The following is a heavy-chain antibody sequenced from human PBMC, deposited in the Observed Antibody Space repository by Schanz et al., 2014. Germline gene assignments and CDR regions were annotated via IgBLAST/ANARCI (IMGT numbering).Heavy chain of an antibody. Sequence: EVQLVESGGGLVQPGGSLRLSCTASGFTFSDYWMSWVRQAPGKGPEWVANIKHDGSVKDYVDSVEGRFTISRDNAKRSLFLQMNSLRVEDTAVYYCARKMKLGVYGGKGHDSLDIWGQGTMVTGSS. CDR1: GFTFSDYW. V-gene: IGHV3-7*04. D-gene: IGHD4-17*01. J-gene: IGHJ3*02. CDR3: ARKMKLGVYGGKGHDSLDI. CDR2: IKHDGSVK.